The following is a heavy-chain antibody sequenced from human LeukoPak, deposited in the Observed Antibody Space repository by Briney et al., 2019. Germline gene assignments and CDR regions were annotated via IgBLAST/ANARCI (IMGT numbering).Heavy chain of an antibody. J-gene: IGHJ4*02. Sequence: GGSLRLSYAASGVTFSSYGMHWVRQAPGKGLEWVAFRRYDGNNKHYADSVKGRFTLSRDNSENTLFLLMNSLRTEDTAVYYCAKDEKTGNLVSSWDYWGQGTLVTVSS. D-gene: IGHD3-16*01. CDR1: GVTFSSYG. CDR3: AKDEKTGNLVSSWDY. CDR2: RRYDGNNK. V-gene: IGHV3-30*02.